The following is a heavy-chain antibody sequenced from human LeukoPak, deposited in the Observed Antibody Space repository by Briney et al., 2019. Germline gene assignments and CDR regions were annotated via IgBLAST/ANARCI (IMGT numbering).Heavy chain of an antibody. CDR1: GYTFTSYG. D-gene: IGHD3-9*01. Sequence: ASVKVSCKASGYTFTSYGISWVRQAPGQGLEWMGGFDPEDGETIYAQKFQGRVTMTEDTSTDTAYMELSSLRSEDTAVYYCATAYYDILTGYGKFYFVYWGQGTLVTVSS. J-gene: IGHJ4*02. V-gene: IGHV1-24*01. CDR3: ATAYYDILTGYGKFYFVY. CDR2: FDPEDGET.